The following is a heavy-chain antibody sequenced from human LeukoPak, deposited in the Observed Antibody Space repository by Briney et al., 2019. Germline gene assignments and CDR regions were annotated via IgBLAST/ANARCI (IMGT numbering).Heavy chain of an antibody. Sequence: SVKVSCKASGYTFTSYDISWVRQAPGQGLEWMGGIIPIFGTANYAQKFQGRVTITADESTSTAYMELSSLRSEDTAVYYCARDRITIFGVVNHYYYYMDVWGKGTTVTVSS. CDR2: IIPIFGTA. V-gene: IGHV1-69*13. CDR3: ARDRITIFGVVNHYYYYMDV. CDR1: GYTFTSYD. D-gene: IGHD3-3*01. J-gene: IGHJ6*03.